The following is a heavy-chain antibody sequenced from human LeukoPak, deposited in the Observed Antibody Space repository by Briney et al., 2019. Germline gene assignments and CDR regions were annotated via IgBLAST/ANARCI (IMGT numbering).Heavy chain of an antibody. CDR3: AKDVSAASYYYYYGMGV. V-gene: IGHV3-9*01. J-gene: IGHJ6*02. CDR2: ISWNSGSI. D-gene: IGHD2-2*01. Sequence: GRSLRLSRAASGFTFDDYAMHWVRQAPGKGLEWVSGISWNSGSIGYADSVKGRFTISRDNAKNSLYLQMNSLRAEDTALYYCAKDVSAASYYYYYGMGVWGQGTTVTVSS. CDR1: GFTFDDYA.